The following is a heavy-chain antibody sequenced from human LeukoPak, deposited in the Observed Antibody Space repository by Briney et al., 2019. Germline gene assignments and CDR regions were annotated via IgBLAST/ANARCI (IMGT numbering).Heavy chain of an antibody. J-gene: IGHJ4*02. Sequence: PSETLSLTCNVSGGSISSYYWSWIRQPPGKGLEWIGYIYYSGSTNYNPSLKSRVTISVDTSKNQFSLKRSSVTAADTAVYYCARSGYYDFWSGYGPFDYWGQGTLVTVSS. CDR3: ARSGYYDFWSGYGPFDY. CDR2: IYYSGST. CDR1: GGSISSYY. V-gene: IGHV4-59*01. D-gene: IGHD3-3*01.